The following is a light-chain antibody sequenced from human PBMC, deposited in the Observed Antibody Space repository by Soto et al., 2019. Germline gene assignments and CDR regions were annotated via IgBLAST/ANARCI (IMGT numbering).Light chain of an antibody. Sequence: QSALTQPASMSGSPGQSITISCTGSSSDVGGYNYVSWYQQHPGKAPKLMIYDVTIRPSGVSNRFSGSKSGNTASLTISGLQAEDEADYYCSSYGSGSTPRVFGGGTKLTVL. CDR3: SSYGSGSTPRV. CDR1: SSDVGGYNY. J-gene: IGLJ2*01. CDR2: DVT. V-gene: IGLV2-14*01.